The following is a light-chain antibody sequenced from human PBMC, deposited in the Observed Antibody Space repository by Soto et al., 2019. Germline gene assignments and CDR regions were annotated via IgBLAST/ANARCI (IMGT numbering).Light chain of an antibody. J-gene: IGKJ4*01. CDR3: QQSYSIPT. V-gene: IGKV1-39*01. CDR2: TAS. Sequence: DIQMPQSPSSLSASVGDRVTITCRASQSISTYLNWYQHTSGKAPKLLIHTASILQSGVTSRFSGSGAGTDFTLTISSLQPEDSATYYCQQSYSIPTFGGGTKVEIK. CDR1: QSISTY.